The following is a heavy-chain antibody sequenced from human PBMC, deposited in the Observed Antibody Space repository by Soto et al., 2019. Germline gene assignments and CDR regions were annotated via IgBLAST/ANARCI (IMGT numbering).Heavy chain of an antibody. D-gene: IGHD5-18*01. Sequence: EVQLVDSGGGLVQPGRSLRLSCAASGFTFDIYAMHWVRQAPGKGLEWVASIGWNSGTRGYADSVKGRFTISRDNAKNSLYLQMDSLRTEDTAFYYCAKELGGYSYGYELDHWGQGTLVAGSS. CDR1: GFTFDIYA. CDR2: IGWNSGTR. CDR3: AKELGGYSYGYELDH. V-gene: IGHV3-9*01. J-gene: IGHJ4*02.